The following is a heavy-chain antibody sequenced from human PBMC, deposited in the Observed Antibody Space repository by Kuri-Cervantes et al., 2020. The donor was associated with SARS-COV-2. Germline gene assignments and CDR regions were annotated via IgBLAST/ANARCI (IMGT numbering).Heavy chain of an antibody. Sequence: ASVKVSCKASGYTFTSYGISWVRQAPGQGFEWMGWISAYNGNTNYAQKLQGRLTMSTDTSTSTAYMEMRSLRSDDTAVYYCARDPRVVFPAAIRYYYGMDVWGQGTTVTVSS. CDR1: GYTFTSYG. D-gene: IGHD2-2*02. V-gene: IGHV1-18*01. J-gene: IGHJ6*02. CDR3: ARDPRVVFPAAIRYYYGMDV. CDR2: ISAYNGNT.